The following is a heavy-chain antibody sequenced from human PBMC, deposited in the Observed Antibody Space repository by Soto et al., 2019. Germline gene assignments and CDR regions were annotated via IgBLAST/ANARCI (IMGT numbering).Heavy chain of an antibody. J-gene: IGHJ5*02. CDR1: GFIFENFG. D-gene: IGHD1-26*01. CDR3: AKNQGVELVPLATVDWFDP. V-gene: IGHV3-23*01. CDR2: ISGSGFKK. Sequence: AGSVRLSCAASGFIFENFGMSWVRQAPGKGLEWISSISGSGFKKYYADSVKGRFTISRDNSKSTVYLELNNLSAEDTAVYHCAKNQGVELVPLATVDWFDPWGQGSVGTVYS.